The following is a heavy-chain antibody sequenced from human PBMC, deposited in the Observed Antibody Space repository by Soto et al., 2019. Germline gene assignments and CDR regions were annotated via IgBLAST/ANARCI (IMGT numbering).Heavy chain of an antibody. CDR2: ISAYNGNT. Sequence: ASVKVSCKASGYTFTSYGISWVRQAPGQGLERMGWISAYNGNTNYAQKLQGRVTMTTDTSTSTAYMELRSLRSDDTAVYYCARDLGYCSSTSCPRFDYWGQGTLVTVSS. V-gene: IGHV1-18*01. CDR3: ARDLGYCSSTSCPRFDY. CDR1: GYTFTSYG. D-gene: IGHD2-2*01. J-gene: IGHJ4*02.